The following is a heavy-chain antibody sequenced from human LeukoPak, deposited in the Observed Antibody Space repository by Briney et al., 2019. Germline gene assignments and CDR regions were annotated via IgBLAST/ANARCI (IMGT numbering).Heavy chain of an antibody. J-gene: IGHJ3*02. CDR1: GYTFTGYY. Sequence: ASVKVSCKASGYTFTGYYMHWVRQAPGQGLEWMGWINPNSGGTNYAQKFQGRVTMTRDTSISTAYMELSRLRSDDTAVYYCARVSRMIVYLPSHDAFDIWGQGTMVTVSS. D-gene: IGHD3-22*01. CDR3: ARVSRMIVYLPSHDAFDI. V-gene: IGHV1-2*02. CDR2: INPNSGGT.